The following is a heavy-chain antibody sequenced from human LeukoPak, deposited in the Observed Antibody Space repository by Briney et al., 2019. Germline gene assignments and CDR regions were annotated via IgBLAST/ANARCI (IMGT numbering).Heavy chain of an antibody. V-gene: IGHV2-5*02. Sequence: SGPTLVNPTQTLTLTCTFSGFSLTTSGVGVGWIRQPPGKALEWLALVYWDDDKRYSPSLKSRLTITKDPSKNQVVLTMTNVDPVDTATYYCARRREGTPPLGWGQGTLVTVSS. CDR1: GFSLTTSGVG. CDR3: ARRREGTPPLG. CDR2: VYWDDDK. J-gene: IGHJ4*02. D-gene: IGHD1-7*01.